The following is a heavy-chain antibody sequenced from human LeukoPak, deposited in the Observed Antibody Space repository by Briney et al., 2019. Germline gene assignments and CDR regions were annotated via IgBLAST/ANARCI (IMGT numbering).Heavy chain of an antibody. Sequence: GGSLRLSCAASGFTFSSYWMNWVRQAPGKGLEWVANIKQDGSESHFVDSVKGRFTISRDNSKNTVYLQMNSLRAEDTAVYYCAKDRSCTNDVCHGDFDYWGQGTLVTVSS. CDR1: GFTFSSYW. CDR2: IKQDGSES. CDR3: AKDRSCTNDVCHGDFDY. V-gene: IGHV3-7*03. J-gene: IGHJ4*02. D-gene: IGHD2-8*01.